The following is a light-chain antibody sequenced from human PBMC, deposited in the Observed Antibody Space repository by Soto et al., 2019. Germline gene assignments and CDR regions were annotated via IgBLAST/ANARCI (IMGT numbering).Light chain of an antibody. Sequence: EIVLTQSPGTLSLSPGERATLSCRASQSVSSSYLAWYQQKPGQAPKLLIYGASSRATGIPDRFSGRGSGTDFTLTISSLVPEDFAVYYCQQYGSSPPFTFGPGTKVDIK. CDR1: QSVSSSY. V-gene: IGKV3-20*01. J-gene: IGKJ3*01. CDR2: GAS. CDR3: QQYGSSPPFT.